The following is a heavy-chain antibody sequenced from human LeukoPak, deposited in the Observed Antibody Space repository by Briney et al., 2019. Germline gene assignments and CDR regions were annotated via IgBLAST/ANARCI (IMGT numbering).Heavy chain of an antibody. CDR3: ARDRRYGDYAY. J-gene: IGHJ4*02. CDR1: GYTCTGYY. Sequence: ASVKVSFKASGYTCTGYYMHWVRHALRQGLEWMGWINPNSGGTNYAQKFQRRVTMTRDTSISTAYMELSRLRSDDTAVYYCARDRRYGDYAYWGQGTLVTVSS. V-gene: IGHV1-2*02. CDR2: INPNSGGT. D-gene: IGHD4-17*01.